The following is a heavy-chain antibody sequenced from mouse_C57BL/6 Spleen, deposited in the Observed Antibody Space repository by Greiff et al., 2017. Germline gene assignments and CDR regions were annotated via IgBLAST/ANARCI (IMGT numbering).Heavy chain of an antibody. V-gene: IGHV1-80*01. CDR2: IYPGDGDT. Sequence: QVQLQQSGAELVKPGASVKISCKASGYAFSSYWMNWVKQRPGKGLEWIGQIYPGDGDTNYNGKFKGKATLTADKSSSTAYMQLSSLTSEDSAVYFCARDYYGGSYWYFDGWGTGTTVTVAS. CDR3: ARDYYGGSYWYFDG. CDR1: GYAFSSYW. D-gene: IGHD1-1*01. J-gene: IGHJ1*03.